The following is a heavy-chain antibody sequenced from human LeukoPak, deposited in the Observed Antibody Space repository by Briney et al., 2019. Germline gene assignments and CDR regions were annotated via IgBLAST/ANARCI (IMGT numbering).Heavy chain of an antibody. CDR2: INHSGST. Sequence: SETLSLTCAVYGGSFSGYYWSWIRQPPGKGLEWIGEINHSGSTNYNPSLKSRVTISVDTSKNQFSLKLSSVTAADTAVYYCARFRSAADHPDSWGQGTLVTVPS. V-gene: IGHV4-34*01. D-gene: IGHD1-14*01. J-gene: IGHJ4*02. CDR1: GGSFSGYY. CDR3: ARFRSAADHPDS.